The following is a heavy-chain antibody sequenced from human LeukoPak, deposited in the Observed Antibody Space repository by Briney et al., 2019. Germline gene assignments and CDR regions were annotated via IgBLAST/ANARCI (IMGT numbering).Heavy chain of an antibody. V-gene: IGHV4-39*07. CDR3: ARDPVDSSGPDFDY. D-gene: IGHD3-22*01. J-gene: IGHJ4*02. CDR1: GFTFSRYW. Sequence: PGESLRLSCAASGFTFSRYWIHWVRQAPGKGLEWIGSIYNSGSTYYNPSLKSRVTISVDTSKNQFSLKLSSVTAADTAVYYCARDPVDSSGPDFDYWGQGTLVTVSS. CDR2: IYNSGST.